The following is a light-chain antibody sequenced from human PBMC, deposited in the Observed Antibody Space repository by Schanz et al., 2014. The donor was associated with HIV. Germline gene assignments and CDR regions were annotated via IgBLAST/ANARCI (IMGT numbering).Light chain of an antibody. J-gene: IGKJ4*01. CDR1: QSVASY. V-gene: IGKV3-20*01. CDR2: DAS. Sequence: EIVLTQSPGTLSLSPGERATLSCRASQSVASYLAWYQQKPGQPPRLLIYDASSRATGIPDRFSGTGSGTDFTLTISSLEPEDFAVYYCQYFGNSGGTFGGGTKVEIK. CDR3: QYFGNSGGT.